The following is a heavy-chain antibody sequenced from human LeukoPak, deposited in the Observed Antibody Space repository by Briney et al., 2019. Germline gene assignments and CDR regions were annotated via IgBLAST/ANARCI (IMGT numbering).Heavy chain of an antibody. Sequence: GRSLRLSCAASGFTFSSYSMNWVRQAPGKGLEWVSYISSSSSTIYYADSVKGRFTISRDNAKNSLYLQMNSLRDEDTAVYYCARNMDYYGSGVPAPWGQGTLVTVSS. CDR2: ISSSSSTI. CDR3: ARNMDYYGSGVPAP. J-gene: IGHJ5*02. CDR1: GFTFSSYS. V-gene: IGHV3-48*02. D-gene: IGHD3-10*01.